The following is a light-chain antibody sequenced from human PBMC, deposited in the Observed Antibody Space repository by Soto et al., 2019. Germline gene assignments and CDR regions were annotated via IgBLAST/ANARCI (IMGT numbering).Light chain of an antibody. CDR3: QTWGTGIRG. CDR2: LNSDGSH. V-gene: IGLV4-69*01. CDR1: SGHSSYA. Sequence: QPVLTQSPSASASLGASVKLTCTLSSGHSSYAIAWHQQQPEKGPRYLMKLNSDGSHSKGDGIPDRFSGSSSGAERYLTISSLQSEDEADYYWQTWGTGIRGFGTGTKLTVL. J-gene: IGLJ1*01.